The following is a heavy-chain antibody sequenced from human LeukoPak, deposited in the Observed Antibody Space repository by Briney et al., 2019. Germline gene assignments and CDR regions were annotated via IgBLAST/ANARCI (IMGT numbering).Heavy chain of an antibody. CDR2: NYPGDSDA. Sequence: PGASLKISCKGSGYTFTNSWIAWVRQMPAKGLEWMGSNYPGDSDAKYSPSFQGRVTISVDKSISPAYLQWSALTASDSAMYYCARQSPGRRAGYYYVHPDYWGQGTLVTVSS. D-gene: IGHD3-22*01. V-gene: IGHV5-51*01. J-gene: IGHJ4*02. CDR1: GYTFTNSW. CDR3: ARQSPGRRAGYYYVHPDY.